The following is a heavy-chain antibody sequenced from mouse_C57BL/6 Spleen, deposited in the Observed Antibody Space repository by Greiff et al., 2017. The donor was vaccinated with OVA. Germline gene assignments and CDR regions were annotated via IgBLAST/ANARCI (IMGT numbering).Heavy chain of an antibody. CDR1: GYTFTDYN. CDR2: INPNNGGT. J-gene: IGHJ2*01. D-gene: IGHD2-4*01. Sequence: VQLQQSGPELVKPGASVKIPCKASGYTFTDYNMDWVKQSHGKSLEWIGDINPNNGGTIYNQKFKGKATLTVDKSSSTAYMELRSLTSEDTAVYYCARSPYDYDYFDYWGQGTTLTVSS. V-gene: IGHV1-18*01. CDR3: ARSPYDYDYFDY.